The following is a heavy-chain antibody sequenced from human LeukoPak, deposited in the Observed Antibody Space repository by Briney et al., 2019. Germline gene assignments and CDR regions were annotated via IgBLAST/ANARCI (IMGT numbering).Heavy chain of an antibody. CDR3: AKDWSCDY. V-gene: IGHV3-23*01. CDR2: ISGSGDKV. D-gene: IGHD1-26*01. J-gene: IGHJ4*02. CDR1: GFTFSNSA. Sequence: GGSLRLSCAASGFTFSNSAMTWVRQAPGKGLEWVSAISGSGDKVHYADSVKGRFTISRDNSKNTLYLQMNSLRVEDTAIYYCAKDWSCDYWAQGTLITVSS.